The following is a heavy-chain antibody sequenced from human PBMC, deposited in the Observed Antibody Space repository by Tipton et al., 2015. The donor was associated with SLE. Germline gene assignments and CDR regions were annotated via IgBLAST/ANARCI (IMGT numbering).Heavy chain of an antibody. Sequence: TLSLTCTVSGGSISSSSYYWGWIRQPPGKGLEWIGSIYYSGSTYYNPSLKSRVIISVDTSKNQFSLKLSSVTAADTAVYYCARQIGSGSYYYFDYWGQGTLVTVSS. D-gene: IGHD1-26*01. V-gene: IGHV4-39*07. CDR2: IYYSGST. CDR3: ARQIGSGSYYYFDY. J-gene: IGHJ4*02. CDR1: GGSISSSSYY.